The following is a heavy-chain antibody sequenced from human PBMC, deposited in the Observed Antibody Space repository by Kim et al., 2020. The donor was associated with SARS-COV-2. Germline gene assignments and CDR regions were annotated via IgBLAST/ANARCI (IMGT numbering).Heavy chain of an antibody. D-gene: IGHD3-10*01. V-gene: IGHV7-4-1*02. CDR1: GYTFTSYA. CDR3: ARDGLLWFGGLLYYYYMDV. CDR2: INTNTGNP. Sequence: ASVKVSCKASGYTFTSYAMNWVRQAPGQGLEWMGWINTNTGNPTYAQGFTGRFVFSLDTSVSTAYLQISSLKAEDTAGYYCARDGLLWFGGLLYYYYMDVWGKGTTVPVSS. J-gene: IGHJ6*03.